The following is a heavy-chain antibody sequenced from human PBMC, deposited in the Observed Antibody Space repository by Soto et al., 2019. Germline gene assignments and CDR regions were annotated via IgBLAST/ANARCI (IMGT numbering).Heavy chain of an antibody. CDR3: ARLSSENYYVRFDY. CDR1: GGSISTATDY. V-gene: IGHV4-39*01. J-gene: IGHJ4*02. Sequence: QLQLQESGPGLVNPSETLSLTFTVSGGSISTATDYWGWIRQPPGRGLEWIANIYHSGNTYYKPSLKSRVTIAVDTSKNQFSLKLNSVTAADTAVYYCARLSSENYYVRFDYWGQGTPVTVSS. CDR2: IYHSGNT. D-gene: IGHD3-10*02.